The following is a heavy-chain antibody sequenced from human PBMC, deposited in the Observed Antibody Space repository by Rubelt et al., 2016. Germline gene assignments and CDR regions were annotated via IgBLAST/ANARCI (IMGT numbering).Heavy chain of an antibody. CDR2: IYYSGST. Sequence: QLQLQESGPGLVKPSETLSLTCTVSGGSISSSSYYWGWIRQPPGKGLEWIGSIYYSGSTYSNPSLKVCVRISVDTFKNQFSRKLSSVTAADTAVYYCARVNTGGGWFDPWGQGTLVTVSS. J-gene: IGHJ5*02. CDR1: GGSISSSSYY. V-gene: IGHV4-39*07. CDR3: ARVNTGGGWFDP. D-gene: IGHD2/OR15-2a*01.